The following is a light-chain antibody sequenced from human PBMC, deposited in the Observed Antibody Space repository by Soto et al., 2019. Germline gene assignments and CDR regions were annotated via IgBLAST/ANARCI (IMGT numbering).Light chain of an antibody. CDR3: QQYDNWPLT. Sequence: EIVMTQSPATLSVSPGERATLSCRASQSVYSNLAWYQLKPGQAPRFLIYGASTRATGIPARFSGSGSGTEFTLTISSLQSEDFAVYYCQQYDNWPLTFGGGTKVDIK. J-gene: IGKJ4*01. CDR1: QSVYSN. CDR2: GAS. V-gene: IGKV3-15*01.